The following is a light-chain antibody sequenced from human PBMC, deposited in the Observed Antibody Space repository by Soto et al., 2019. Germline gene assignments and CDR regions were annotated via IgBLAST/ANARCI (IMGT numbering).Light chain of an antibody. Sequence: EIVLTQSPGALSLSPGERATLSCGASQSVSSSYLAWYQQKPGQAPRLLIYGASTRATSIPDRFSGSGSGTDFTLTISRLEPEDCAVYYCQQYGSSPRTVGQGTKVEIK. CDR2: GAS. J-gene: IGKJ1*01. CDR3: QQYGSSPRT. CDR1: QSVSSSY. V-gene: IGKV3-20*01.